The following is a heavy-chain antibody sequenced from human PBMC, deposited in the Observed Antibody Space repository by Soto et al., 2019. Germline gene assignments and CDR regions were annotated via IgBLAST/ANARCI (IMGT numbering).Heavy chain of an antibody. CDR3: ACYYDYGDYYFDY. CDR2: IYYSGST. D-gene: IGHD4-17*01. CDR1: GGSISSSSYY. Sequence: QLQLQESGPGLVKPSETLSLTCAVSGGSISSSSYYWGWIRQPPGKGLEWIGSIYYSGSTYYNPSLKSRVTISADTSKNQFSLKLSYVTAADTAVYYCACYYDYGDYYFDYWGQGTLVTVSS. J-gene: IGHJ4*02. V-gene: IGHV4-39*01.